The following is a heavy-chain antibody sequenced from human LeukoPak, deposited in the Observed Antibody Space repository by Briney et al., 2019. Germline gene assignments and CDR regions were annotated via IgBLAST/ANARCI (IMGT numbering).Heavy chain of an antibody. Sequence: GGSLRLSCAASGFTFNSYAMSWVRQAPGKGLEWVTAISGSGGSTYYADSVKGRFTISRDNSKNTLYLQMNSLRAEDTAVYYCATPWNGDYVGFDYWGEATLVTVSS. J-gene: IGHJ4*02. V-gene: IGHV3-23*01. CDR3: ATPWNGDYVGFDY. CDR2: ISGSGGST. CDR1: GFTFNSYA. D-gene: IGHD4-17*01.